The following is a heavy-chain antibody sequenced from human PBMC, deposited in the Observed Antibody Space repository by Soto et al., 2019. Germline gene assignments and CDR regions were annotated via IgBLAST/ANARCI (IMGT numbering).Heavy chain of an antibody. CDR2: MNPNSGNT. Sequence: ASVKVSCKASGYTFTSYDINWVRQATGQGLEWMGWMNPNSGNTGYAQKFQGRVTMTRNTSISTAYMELSSLRSEDTAVYYCARAPPCSGGSCYFLEVYYYGMDVWGQGTTVTVSS. CDR3: ARAPPCSGGSCYFLEVYYYGMDV. CDR1: GYTFTSYD. D-gene: IGHD2-15*01. J-gene: IGHJ6*02. V-gene: IGHV1-8*01.